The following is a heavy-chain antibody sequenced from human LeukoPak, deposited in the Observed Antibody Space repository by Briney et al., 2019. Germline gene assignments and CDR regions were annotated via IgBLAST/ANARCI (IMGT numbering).Heavy chain of an antibody. J-gene: IGHJ5*02. CDR3: ARGPPLWFGERYNWFDP. D-gene: IGHD3-10*01. CDR1: GGSFSGYY. CDR2: INHSGST. Sequence: KPSETLSLTCAVYGGSFSGYYWSWIRQPPGKGLEWIGEINHSGSTNYNPSLKSRVTISVDTSKNQFSLKLSSVTAADTAVYYCARGPPLWFGERYNWFDPWGQGTLVTVSS. V-gene: IGHV4-34*01.